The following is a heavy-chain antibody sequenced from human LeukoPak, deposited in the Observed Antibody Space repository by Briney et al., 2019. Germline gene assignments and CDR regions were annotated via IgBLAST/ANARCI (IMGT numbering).Heavy chain of an antibody. CDR2: INQDGSEK. Sequence: EGSLRVSCAASGFTFSASWMSWVRQAPGKGVEWVANINQDGSEKYYVDSVRGRFTISRDNAKNSLYLQMNSLRAEDTAVYYCARDKFGGTDYWGQGTLVTVSS. D-gene: IGHD3-16*01. J-gene: IGHJ4*02. CDR1: GFTFSASW. CDR3: ARDKFGGTDY. V-gene: IGHV3-7*01.